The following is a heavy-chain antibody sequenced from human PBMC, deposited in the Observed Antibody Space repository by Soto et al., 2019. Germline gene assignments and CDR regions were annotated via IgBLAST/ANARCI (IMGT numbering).Heavy chain of an antibody. D-gene: IGHD1-26*01. J-gene: IGHJ5*02. Sequence: GESLKISCKGSGYTFTRHWIGWVRQMPGKGLEWLGIIYPGDSDTRYSPSFQGQVTFSADKSISTAYLQWSSLKASDTAMYYCVRVGLVGPTSLSNAWFDPWGQGTLVTAPQ. CDR3: VRVGLVGPTSLSNAWFDP. V-gene: IGHV5-51*01. CDR1: GYTFTRHW. CDR2: IYPGDSDT.